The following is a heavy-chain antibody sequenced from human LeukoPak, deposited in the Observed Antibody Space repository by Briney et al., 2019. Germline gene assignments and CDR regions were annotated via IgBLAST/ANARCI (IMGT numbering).Heavy chain of an antibody. CDR3: ARSPTAYYDFWSGPDY. V-gene: IGHV4-59*01. Sequence: PSETLSLTCTVSGGSISSYYWSWIRQPPGKGLEWIGYIYYSGSTNYNPSLKSRVTISVDTSKSQFSLKLSSVTAADTAVYYCARSPTAYYDFWSGPDYWGQGTLVTVSS. D-gene: IGHD3-3*01. CDR1: GGSISSYY. CDR2: IYYSGST. J-gene: IGHJ4*02.